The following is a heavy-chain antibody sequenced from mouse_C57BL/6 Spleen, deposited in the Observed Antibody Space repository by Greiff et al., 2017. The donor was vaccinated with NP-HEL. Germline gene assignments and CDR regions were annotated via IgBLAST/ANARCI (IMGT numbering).Heavy chain of an antibody. CDR2: IDPEDGET. CDR1: GFNIKDYY. J-gene: IGHJ4*01. D-gene: IGHD1-1*01. V-gene: IGHV14-2*01. Sequence: EVQLQQSGAELVKPGASVKLSCTASGFNIKDYYMHWVKQRTEQGLEWIGRIDPEDGETIYAPKFQGKATITADTSSNTAYLQLSSLTSEDTAVYYCAHYGSSSYAMDYWGQGTSVTVSS. CDR3: AHYGSSSYAMDY.